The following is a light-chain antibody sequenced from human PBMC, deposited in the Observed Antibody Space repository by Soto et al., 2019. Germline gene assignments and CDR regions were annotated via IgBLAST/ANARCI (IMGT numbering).Light chain of an antibody. CDR3: SSYTSSSTLYV. CDR2: DVS. J-gene: IGLJ1*01. CDR1: SSDVGGSDY. V-gene: IGLV2-14*01. Sequence: SALTQPASVSGSPGQSITISCTGTSSDVGGSDYVSWYQQHPGKAPKLMIYDVSNRPSGVSYRFSGSKSGNTASLTISGLQAEDEADYYCSSYTSSSTLYVFGTGTKLTVL.